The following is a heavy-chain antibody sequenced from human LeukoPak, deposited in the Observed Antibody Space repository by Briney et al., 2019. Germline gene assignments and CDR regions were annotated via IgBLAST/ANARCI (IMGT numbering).Heavy chain of an antibody. Sequence: GGSLRLSCAASGFTVSSKHMSWVRQAPGKGLEWVSVIYVDGSTYYVDSVRGRFTISRDNSKNTLYLQMNSLRAEDTAVYYCAKDYSSPYYYYMDVWGKGTTVTVSS. CDR3: AKDYSSPYYYYMDV. CDR1: GFTVSSKH. CDR2: IYVDGST. D-gene: IGHD4-11*01. V-gene: IGHV3-66*02. J-gene: IGHJ6*03.